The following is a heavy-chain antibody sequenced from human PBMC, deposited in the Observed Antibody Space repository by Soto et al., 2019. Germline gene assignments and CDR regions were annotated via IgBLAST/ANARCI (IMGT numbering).Heavy chain of an antibody. Sequence: SRKVSGEASAYTLTGYYMHWVRQAPGQGLEWMGWINPNSGGTNYAQKFQGRVTMTRDTSISTAYMELSRLRSDDTAVYYCAKDYYDSSGYDNWFDPWGQGTLVTASS. CDR3: AKDYYDSSGYDNWFDP. CDR1: AYTLTGYY. V-gene: IGHV1-2*02. CDR2: INPNSGGT. J-gene: IGHJ5*02. D-gene: IGHD3-22*01.